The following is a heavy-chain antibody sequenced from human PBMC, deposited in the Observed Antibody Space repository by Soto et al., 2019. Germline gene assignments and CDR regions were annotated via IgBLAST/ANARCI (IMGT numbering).Heavy chain of an antibody. J-gene: IGHJ6*03. V-gene: IGHV1-69*02. Sequence: QVQLVQSGAEVQKPGSSVTVSCYASGGTFSSYTISWVRQAPGQGLEWMGRIIPILGIANYAQKFQGRVTITADKSTRTAYMELSRLTAEDTDVYYCARSVQQLGGDYMDVWGQGTTVTVSS. CDR1: GGTFSSYT. CDR2: IIPILGIA. D-gene: IGHD6-13*01. CDR3: ARSVQQLGGDYMDV.